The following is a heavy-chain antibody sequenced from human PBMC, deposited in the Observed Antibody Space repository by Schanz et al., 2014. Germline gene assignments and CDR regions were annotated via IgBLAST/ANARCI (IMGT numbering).Heavy chain of an antibody. CDR1: GFPFSDYF. D-gene: IGHD3-10*01. V-gene: IGHV3-11*01. CDR3: ARIGGSVFDY. Sequence: QVQLVDSGGGLVKPGGSLRLSCTASGFPFSDYFMAWIRQPPGRGLEWVSYIGNGGVTIYYADSVKGRFTISRDNSKTSLYPQMTSLRAEDTAVYFCARIGGSVFDYWAQGTLVTVSS. J-gene: IGHJ4*02. CDR2: IGNGGVTI.